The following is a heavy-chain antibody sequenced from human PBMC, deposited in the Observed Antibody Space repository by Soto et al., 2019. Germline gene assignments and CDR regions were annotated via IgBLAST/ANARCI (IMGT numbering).Heavy chain of an antibody. CDR1: GFTFDDYA. V-gene: IGHV3-9*01. CDR2: ISWNSGSI. Sequence: EVQLVESGGGLVQPGRSLRLSCAASGFTFDDYAMHWVRQAPGKGLEWVSGISWNSGSIGYADSVKGRFTISRDNAKNSLYLQMNSLRAEDTALYYCAKADYDSLTGYYMGGKRVAFDIWGQGTMVTVSS. J-gene: IGHJ3*02. D-gene: IGHD3-9*01. CDR3: AKADYDSLTGYYMGGKRVAFDI.